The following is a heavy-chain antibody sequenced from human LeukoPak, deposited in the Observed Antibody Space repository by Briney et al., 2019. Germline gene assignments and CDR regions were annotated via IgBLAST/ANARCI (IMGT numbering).Heavy chain of an antibody. J-gene: IGHJ4*02. Sequence: PGGSLRLSCVASGFPFNTYAMTWVRQAPGKGPEWVSVISGSGDSTYYGDSVKGRFTISRDNSKNTLYLQMNSLRAEDTAVYYCAKTRPLDSSSWSHGDYWGQGTLVTVSS. CDR3: AKTRPLDSSSWSHGDY. CDR2: ISGSGDST. CDR1: GFPFNTYA. D-gene: IGHD6-13*01. V-gene: IGHV3-23*01.